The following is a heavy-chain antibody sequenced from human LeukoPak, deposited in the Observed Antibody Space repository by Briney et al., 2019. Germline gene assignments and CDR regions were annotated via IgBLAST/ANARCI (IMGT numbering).Heavy chain of an antibody. CDR1: GVSISSGFYY. D-gene: IGHD5-18*01. Sequence: SETLSLTCTVSGVSISSGFYYWGWIRQPPGKGLEWLGTIYYSGTTYYNPSVKSRVTLSVDTSKNQFSLKLNSVTAADTAVYYCARHLGTVPYYYYYYMDVWGKGTTVTVSS. CDR3: ARHLGTVPYYYYYYMDV. V-gene: IGHV4-39*01. J-gene: IGHJ6*03. CDR2: IYYSGTT.